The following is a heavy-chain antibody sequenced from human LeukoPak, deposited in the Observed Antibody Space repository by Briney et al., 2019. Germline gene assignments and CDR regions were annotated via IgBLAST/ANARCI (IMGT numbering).Heavy chain of an antibody. J-gene: IGHJ3*02. Sequence: GGSLRLSCAASGFTFSSYSMNWVRQAPGKGLEWVSYISSSSSTIYYADSVKGRFTISRDNAKNSLYLQMNSLRAEDTAVYYCARDAVVRGEEAFDIWGQGTMVTVSS. CDR2: ISSSSSTI. V-gene: IGHV3-48*04. CDR1: GFTFSSYS. D-gene: IGHD3-10*01. CDR3: ARDAVVRGEEAFDI.